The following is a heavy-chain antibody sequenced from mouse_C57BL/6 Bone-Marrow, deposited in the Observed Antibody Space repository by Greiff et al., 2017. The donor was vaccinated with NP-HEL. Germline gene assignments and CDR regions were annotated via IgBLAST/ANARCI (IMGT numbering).Heavy chain of an antibody. D-gene: IGHD2-1*01. Sequence: PAQGLEWPGDIYPGSGRTNYNEKFKSKATLTVDTSSSTAYMQLCSPTSEGSAVYYCARSELYGNYVGYFDVWGTGTTVTVSS. CDR2: IYPGSGRT. J-gene: IGHJ1*03. V-gene: IGHV1-55*01. CDR3: ARSELYGNYVGYFDV.